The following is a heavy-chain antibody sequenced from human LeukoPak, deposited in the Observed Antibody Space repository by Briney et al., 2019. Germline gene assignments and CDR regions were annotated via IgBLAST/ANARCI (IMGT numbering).Heavy chain of an antibody. J-gene: IGHJ6*03. Sequence: GGSLRLSCAASGFTFRDYWMNWVRQAPGKGLEWVSNIKLDGSEKYHVESVKGRFTISRDNTKNSLYLQMNSLRAEDTAVYYCARAGSGYDSTSHYYYYMDVWGKGTTVTVSS. CDR3: ARAGSGYDSTSHYYYYMDV. V-gene: IGHV3-7*01. CDR2: IKLDGSEK. D-gene: IGHD5-12*01. CDR1: GFTFRDYW.